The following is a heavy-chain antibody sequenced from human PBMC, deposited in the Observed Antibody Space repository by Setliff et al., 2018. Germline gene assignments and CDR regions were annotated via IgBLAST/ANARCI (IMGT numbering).Heavy chain of an antibody. Sequence: ASVKVSCKASGYTFTSYGFSWVRQAPGQGLEWMGWISGYNGNTNYAQKVQGRVTMTTDTSTGTIYMELRSLRTDDTAVYYCATDKLTTYCIDNWGPGTQVTVSA. D-gene: IGHD1-26*01. V-gene: IGHV1-18*01. J-gene: IGHJ4*02. CDR2: ISGYNGNT. CDR3: ATDKLTTYCIDN. CDR1: GYTFTSYG.